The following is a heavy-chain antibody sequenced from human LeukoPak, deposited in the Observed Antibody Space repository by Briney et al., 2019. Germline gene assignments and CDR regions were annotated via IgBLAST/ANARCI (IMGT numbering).Heavy chain of an antibody. J-gene: IGHJ4*02. V-gene: IGHV1-2*02. CDR3: APASMTYDY. CDR2: INPESGGT. D-gene: IGHD2-15*01. Sequence: PKASVKVSCKASGYTFTSYGISWVRQAPGQGLEWMGWINPESGGTNYAQKFQGRITMTRDMSISTAYMELSSLRSDDTAVYYCAPASMTYDYWGQGTLVTVSS. CDR1: GYTFTSYG.